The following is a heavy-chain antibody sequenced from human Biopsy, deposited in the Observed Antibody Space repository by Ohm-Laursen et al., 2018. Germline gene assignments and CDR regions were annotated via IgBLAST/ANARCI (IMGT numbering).Heavy chain of an antibody. V-gene: IGHV1-24*01. CDR3: AADINVWNVNY. J-gene: IGHJ4*02. CDR1: GYTLTELS. D-gene: IGHD1-1*01. CDR2: FAPENGKT. Sequence: ASVRVSCKVSGYTLTELSMHWVRQAPGKGLEWMGGFAPENGKTVYAQNFQARVSMTEDTSTDTAYMELRSLRSEDTAVYYCAADINVWNVNYWGQGTQVTVSS.